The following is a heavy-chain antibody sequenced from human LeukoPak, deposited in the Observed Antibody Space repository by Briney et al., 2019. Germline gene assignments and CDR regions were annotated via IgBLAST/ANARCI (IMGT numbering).Heavy chain of an antibody. CDR1: GYTFTSYA. V-gene: IGHV7-4-1*02. D-gene: IGHD6-13*01. CDR3: ARELGSWYYYYYGMDV. CDR2: INTNTGNP. Sequence: ASVKVSCKASGYTFTSYAMNWVRQAPGQGLEWVGWINTNTGNPTYAQGFTGRFVFSLDTSVSTAYLQISSLKAEDTAVYYCARELGSWYYYYYGMDVWGQGTTVTVSS. J-gene: IGHJ6*02.